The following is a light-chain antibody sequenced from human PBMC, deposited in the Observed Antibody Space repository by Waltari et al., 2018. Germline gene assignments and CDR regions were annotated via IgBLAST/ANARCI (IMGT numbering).Light chain of an antibody. J-gene: IGLJ2*01. V-gene: IGLV1-47*01. CDR3: AAWDDSLSGRV. CDR2: RNT. CDR1: NFNIGGNY. Sequence: QSVLTQPPSMSGTPGQRVTICCSGSNFNIGGNYVYCYNQFPGMDPQQLIYRNTEPPPGAPYRFSLANAGASAFLAISGLRSEGEADYLCAAWDDSLSGRVFGGGTKLPV.